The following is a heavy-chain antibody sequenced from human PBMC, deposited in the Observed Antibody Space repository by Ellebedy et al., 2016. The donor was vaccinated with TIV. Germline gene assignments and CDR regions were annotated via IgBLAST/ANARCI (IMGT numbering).Heavy chain of an antibody. CDR3: ARLELLKGNYYYYYAMDV. D-gene: IGHD3-10*01. V-gene: IGHV4-34*01. CDR2: INHSGTT. Sequence: SETLSLTXAVYGGSFSGYYWSWIRQPPGKGLEWIGEINHSGTTNYNPSLKSRLTISVDTSTNQFSLKLSSLTAADTAVYYCARLELLKGNYYYYYAMDVWGHGTTVTVS. CDR1: GGSFSGYY. J-gene: IGHJ6*02.